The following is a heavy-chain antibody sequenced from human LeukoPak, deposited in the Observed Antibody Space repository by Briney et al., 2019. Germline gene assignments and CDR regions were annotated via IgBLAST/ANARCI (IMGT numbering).Heavy chain of an antibody. J-gene: IGHJ4*02. CDR1: GFTFSSSA. CDR2: ISNNGGYT. Sequence: GGSLRLSCAASGFTFSSSAMSWVRQAPGKGLEWVSAISNNGGYTYYADSVQGRFTISRDNSKNTLYLQMNNLRAEDTAVYYCAKDLAWGLDYWGQGTPVTVSS. CDR3: AKDLAWGLDY. V-gene: IGHV3-23*01. D-gene: IGHD7-27*01.